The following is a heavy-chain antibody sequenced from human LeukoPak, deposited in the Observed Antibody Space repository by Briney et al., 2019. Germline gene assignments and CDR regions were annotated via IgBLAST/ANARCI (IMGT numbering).Heavy chain of an antibody. CDR2: ISMSNFYI. CDR1: GFSFSSYS. D-gene: IGHD2-2*01. J-gene: IGHJ6*03. V-gene: IGHV3-21*01. CDR3: ARDPSPRTSYYYYYMDV. Sequence: GGSLRLSCVASGFSFSSYSMNRVRQAPGKGLEWVSSISMSNFYIYYADSVKGRFTISRDNAKNSLYLQMNSLRAEDTAVYYCARDPSPRTSYYYYYMDVWGKGTTVTVSS.